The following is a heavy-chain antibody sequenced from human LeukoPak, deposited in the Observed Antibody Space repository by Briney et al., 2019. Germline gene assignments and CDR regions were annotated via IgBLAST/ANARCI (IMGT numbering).Heavy chain of an antibody. J-gene: IGHJ5*02. D-gene: IGHD2-2*01. V-gene: IGHV1-46*01. CDR1: GYTFTSYY. Sequence: ASVKVSCKASGYTFTSYYMHWVRQAPGQGLEWMGIINPSGGSTSYAQKFQGRVTMTRDTSTSTVYMELSSLRSEDTAVYYCARSKPGYCSSTSCRNWFDPWGQGTLVTVSS. CDR3: ARSKPGYCSSTSCRNWFDP. CDR2: INPSGGST.